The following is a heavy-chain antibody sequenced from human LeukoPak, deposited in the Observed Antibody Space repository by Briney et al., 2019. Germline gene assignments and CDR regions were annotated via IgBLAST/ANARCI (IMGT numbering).Heavy chain of an antibody. CDR1: GFIFSDYT. J-gene: IGHJ4*02. CDR2: ISGGSGTI. Sequence: GGSLRLSCAASGFIFSDYTMNWVRQAPGKGLEWVSSISGGSGTIYYADSVKGRFTISRDNAKNSLYLQLNSLTVGDTAMYYCARDRDGDEDFDYWGRGTLVTVSS. CDR3: ARDRDGDEDFDY. V-gene: IGHV3-48*01. D-gene: IGHD4-17*01.